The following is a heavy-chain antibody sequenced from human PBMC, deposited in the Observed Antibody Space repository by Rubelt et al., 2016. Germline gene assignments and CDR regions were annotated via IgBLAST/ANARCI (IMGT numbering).Heavy chain of an antibody. V-gene: IGHV3-23*04. CDR1: GFTFSSYG. CDR3: AKDPSIAVAGTRDDDY. CDR2: ISGSGGST. Sequence: VQLVESGGGVVQPGRSLRLSCAASGFTFSSYGMHWVRQAPGKGLEWVSAISGSGGSTYYADSVKGRCTMSRDNSKNTLYLQMKSRRAEDTAVYYCAKDPSIAVAGTRDDDYWGQGTLVTVSS. J-gene: IGHJ4*02. D-gene: IGHD6-19*01.